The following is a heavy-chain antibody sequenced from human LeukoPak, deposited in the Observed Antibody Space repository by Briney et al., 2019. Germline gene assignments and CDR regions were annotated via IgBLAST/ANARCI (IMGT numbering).Heavy chain of an antibody. CDR1: GFTVSSNY. J-gene: IGHJ2*01. CDR3: VRARTGSYGYYFDL. Sequence: GGSLRLSCAASGFTVSSNYMSWVRQAPGKGLEWVAVISYDGSNKYYADSVKGRFTVSRDNAKNSFYLQMNSLRAGDTAVYYCVRARTGSYGYYFDLWGRGTLVTVSS. D-gene: IGHD1-26*01. V-gene: IGHV3-30*03. CDR2: ISYDGSNK.